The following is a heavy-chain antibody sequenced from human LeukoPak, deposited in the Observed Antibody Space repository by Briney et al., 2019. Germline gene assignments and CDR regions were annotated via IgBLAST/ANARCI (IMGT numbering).Heavy chain of an antibody. CDR2: ISTSSSHI. V-gene: IGHV3-21*05. CDR1: GFTFSSYS. J-gene: IGHJ4*02. Sequence: GGSLRLYCAASGFTFSSYSMNWVRQATGKGLEWVSYISTSSSHIYYADSVKGRFNISRDKAKKSLYLQMNSLRAKDTAAYYCARYGSGTYYPPLDYWGQGTLVTVSS. CDR3: ARYGSGTYYPPLDY. D-gene: IGHD3-10*01.